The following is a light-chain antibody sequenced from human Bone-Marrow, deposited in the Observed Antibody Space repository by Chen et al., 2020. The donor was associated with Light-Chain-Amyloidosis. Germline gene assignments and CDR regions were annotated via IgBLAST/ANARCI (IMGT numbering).Light chain of an antibody. CDR2: RDT. CDR1: AVPKQY. J-gene: IGLJ2*01. Sequence: SYELTQPPSVSGSPGQTARITCSGDAVPKQYSYWYQQKPGQAPVMVIYRDTERPSGIPERFSGSSSGTTVTLTISGVQAEDEADYYCQSPDNGGTSVIFGGGTKLTVL. V-gene: IGLV3-25*03. CDR3: QSPDNGGTSVI.